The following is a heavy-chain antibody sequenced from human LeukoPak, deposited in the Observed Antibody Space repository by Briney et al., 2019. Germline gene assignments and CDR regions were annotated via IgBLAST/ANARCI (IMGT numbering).Heavy chain of an antibody. CDR2: ISAYNGNT. CDR1: GYTFTIYG. CDR3: ARDLYGSSWYVSDRRPLDY. J-gene: IGHJ4*02. D-gene: IGHD6-13*01. V-gene: IGHV1-18*01. Sequence: ASVKVSCKASGYTFTIYGISWVRQAPGQGLERMGWISAYNGNTNYTQKLQGRVTMTTDTSTSTAYMELRSLRSDDTALYYCARDLYGSSWYVSDRRPLDYWGQGTLVTVSS.